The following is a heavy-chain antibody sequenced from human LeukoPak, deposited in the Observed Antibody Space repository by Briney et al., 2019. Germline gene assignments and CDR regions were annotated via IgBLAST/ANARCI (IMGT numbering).Heavy chain of an antibody. CDR3: AKDGCSSTNCYGAFDI. Sequence: PRGSLRLSCAASGFTFSSDAINWVREAPGNGLEWVSGISGSGGTTYYADSVRGRFTISRDNSKNTLYLQMNSLRAEDTAVYYCAKDGCSSTNCYGAFDIWGQATMVTVSS. D-gene: IGHD2-2*01. J-gene: IGHJ3*02. CDR2: ISGSGGTT. V-gene: IGHV3-23*01. CDR1: GFTFSSDA.